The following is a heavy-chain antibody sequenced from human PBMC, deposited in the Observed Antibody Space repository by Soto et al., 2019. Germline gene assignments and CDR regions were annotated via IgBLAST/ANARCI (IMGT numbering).Heavy chain of an antibody. V-gene: IGHV4-61*01. CDR2: IYYSETT. J-gene: IGHJ4*02. CDR1: GGSVSSGSYY. Sequence: QVQLQESGPGLVKPSETLSLTCTVSGGSVSSGSYYWSWIRQPPGKGLEWIGYIYYSETTNYNPSLKSRVTISVDTSKNQFSLKLNSVTAADTAVYYCASYNWNDDGDYWGQGTLVTXSS. D-gene: IGHD1-20*01. CDR3: ASYNWNDDGDY.